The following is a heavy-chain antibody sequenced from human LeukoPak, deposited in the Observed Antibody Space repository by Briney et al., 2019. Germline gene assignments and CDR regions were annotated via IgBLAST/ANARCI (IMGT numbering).Heavy chain of an antibody. Sequence: HPGGSLRLSCAASGFTFSSYAMSWVRQAPGKGLEWVSYIYYADSVKGRFTISRDNAKNSLYLQMNSLRAEDTAVYYCARDNSVGGIAWWFDPWGQGTLVTVSS. CDR3: ARDNSVGGIAWWFDP. CDR2: I. V-gene: IGHV3-48*01. CDR1: GFTFSSYA. D-gene: IGHD3-10*01. J-gene: IGHJ5*02.